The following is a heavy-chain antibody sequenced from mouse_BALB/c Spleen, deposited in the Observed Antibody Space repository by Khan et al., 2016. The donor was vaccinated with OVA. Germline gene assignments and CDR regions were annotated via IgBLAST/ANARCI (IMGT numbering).Heavy chain of an antibody. CDR3: ARVGYSGTMDY. CDR2: INTYTGEP. V-gene: IGHV9-3-1*01. D-gene: IGHD1-1*02. Sequence: QIQLVQSGPELKKPGETVKISCKASGYAFTNNGMNWARQAPGKGLKWMGWINTYTGEPTYAADFKGRFAFSLETSASTAYLQINNLKNEDTATXFGARVGYSGTMDYWGQGTSVTVSS. CDR1: GYAFTNNG. J-gene: IGHJ4*01.